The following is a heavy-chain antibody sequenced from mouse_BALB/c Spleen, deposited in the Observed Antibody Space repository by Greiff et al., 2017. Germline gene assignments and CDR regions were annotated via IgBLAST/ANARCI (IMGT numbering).Heavy chain of an antibody. Sequence: QQSCKASGYTFTSYWMHWVKQRPGQGLEWIGEINPSNGRTNYNEKFKSKATLTVDKSSSTAYMQLSSLTSENSAVYYCTTTLVDYWGQGTTLTVSS. J-gene: IGHJ2*01. CDR1: GYTFTSYW. CDR3: TTTLVDY. D-gene: IGHD1-1*01. V-gene: IGHV1S81*02. CDR2: INPSNGRT.